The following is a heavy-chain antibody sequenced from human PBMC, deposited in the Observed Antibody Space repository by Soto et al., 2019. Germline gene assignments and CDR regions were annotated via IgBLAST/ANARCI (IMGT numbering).Heavy chain of an antibody. CDR2: IYPGDSDT. CDR3: ARLYAYYYDSSGYHGAFDI. CDR1: GYSFTSYW. Sequence: PGESLKISCKGSGYSFTSYWIGWVRQMPGKGLEWMGIIYPGDSDTRYSPSFQGHVTISADKSISTAYLQWSSLKASDTAMYYCARLYAYYYDSSGYHGAFDIWGQGTMVTVSS. V-gene: IGHV5-51*01. D-gene: IGHD3-22*01. J-gene: IGHJ3*02.